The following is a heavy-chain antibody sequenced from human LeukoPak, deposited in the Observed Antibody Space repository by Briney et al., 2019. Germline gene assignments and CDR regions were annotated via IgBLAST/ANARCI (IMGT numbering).Heavy chain of an antibody. J-gene: IGHJ4*02. V-gene: IGHV4-59*08. CDR2: IYYTGGT. CDR3: ARHKGPGSDYHRYDS. CDR1: GDSITSYY. D-gene: IGHD1-26*01. Sequence: PSETLSLTCTVSGDSITSYYWSWLRQPPGKGLEWIGYIYYTGGTNSNPSLKSRVTISVDTSKNQFSLKLSSVTAADTAVYYCARHKGPGSDYHRYDSWGQGTLVTVSS.